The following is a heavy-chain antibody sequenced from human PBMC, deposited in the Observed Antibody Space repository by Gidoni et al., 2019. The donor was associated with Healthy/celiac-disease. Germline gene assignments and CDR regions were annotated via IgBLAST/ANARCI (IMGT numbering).Heavy chain of an antibody. D-gene: IGHD3-22*01. CDR1: GFTFSSHA. CDR3: AREYYDSSGYYSGGGFDY. Sequence: QVQLVESGGGVVQPGRSLRLSCAASGFTFSSHAMHWVRQAPGKGLEWVAVISSDGSNKYYADSVKGRFTISRDNSKNTLYLQMNSLRAEDTAVYYCAREYYDSSGYYSGGGFDYWGQGTLVTVSS. CDR2: ISSDGSNK. V-gene: IGHV3-30-3*01. J-gene: IGHJ4*02.